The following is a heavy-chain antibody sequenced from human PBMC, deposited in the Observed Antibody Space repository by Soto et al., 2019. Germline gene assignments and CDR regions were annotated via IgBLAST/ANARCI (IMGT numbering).Heavy chain of an antibody. V-gene: IGHV4-39*01. CDR3: ATSQKGYNWNYFDH. CDR2: VFYTGFT. D-gene: IGHD1-20*01. Sequence: KTSETLSVTCAVSGASISGSYYYWAWLRQSPGKGPAWIGSVFYTGFTSYNPSLESRVSVSVDTSKSQFSLKLSAVTAADTAVYYCATSQKGYNWNYFDHWGQGALVTVSS. CDR1: GASISGSYYY. J-gene: IGHJ4*02.